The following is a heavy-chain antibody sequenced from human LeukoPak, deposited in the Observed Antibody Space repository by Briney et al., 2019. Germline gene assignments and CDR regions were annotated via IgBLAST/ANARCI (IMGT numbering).Heavy chain of an antibody. CDR3: ARSIAAAGTYDY. V-gene: IGHV3-30*03. CDR2: ISYDGSNK. Sequence: SLRLSCAPSRVTSTIYGTRCGPHTPRKGLEWGAIISYDGSNKYYADSVKGRFTISRDNSKNTLYLQMNSLRAEDTAVYYCARSIAAAGTYDYWGQGTLVTVSS. J-gene: IGHJ4*02. CDR1: RVTSTIYG. D-gene: IGHD6-13*01.